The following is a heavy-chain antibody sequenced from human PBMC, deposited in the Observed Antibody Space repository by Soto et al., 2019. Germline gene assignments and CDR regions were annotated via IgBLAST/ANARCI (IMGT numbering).Heavy chain of an antibody. CDR2: IIPIFGTA. V-gene: IGHV1-69*13. CDR1: GGSFTYT. CDR3: ARLHSHGTYGMDV. D-gene: IGHD5-18*01. Sequence: ASVKVSCKASGGSFTYTLSWVRQAPGQGLEWMGGIIPIFGTANYAQKFQGRVTITADESTKTAYMELSALRSEDTAVYYCARLHSHGTYGMDVWGQGTTVTVSS. J-gene: IGHJ6*02.